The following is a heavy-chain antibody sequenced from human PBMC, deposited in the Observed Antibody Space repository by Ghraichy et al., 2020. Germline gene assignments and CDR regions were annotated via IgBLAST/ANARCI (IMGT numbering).Heavy chain of an antibody. D-gene: IGHD2-2*02. CDR1: GYTFTSYA. Sequence: ASVKVSCKASGYTFTSYAMHWVRQAPGQRLEWMGWINAGNGNTKYSQKFQGRVTITRDTSASTAYMELSSLRSEDTAVYYCARDPLGYCSSTSCYTSYYYGMDVWGQGTTVTVSS. CDR3: ARDPLGYCSSTSCYTSYYYGMDV. CDR2: INAGNGNT. V-gene: IGHV1-3*01. J-gene: IGHJ6*02.